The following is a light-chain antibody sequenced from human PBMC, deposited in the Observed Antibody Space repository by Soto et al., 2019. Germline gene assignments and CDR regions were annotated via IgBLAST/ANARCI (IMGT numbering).Light chain of an antibody. CDR2: AAS. V-gene: IGKV1-27*01. CDR1: QAIRNN. Sequence: DIQMTQSPSSLSASAGDRVTITCRASQAIRNNLAWYQQKPGTVPRLLIYAASTLQSGVPSRFSGSGSGTDFTLTISSLQPEDVATSYCQKYYSVPFTFGRGTKVEI. J-gene: IGKJ3*01. CDR3: QKYYSVPFT.